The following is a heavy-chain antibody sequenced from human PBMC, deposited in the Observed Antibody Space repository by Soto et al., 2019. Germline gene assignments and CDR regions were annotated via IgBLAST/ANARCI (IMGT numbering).Heavy chain of an antibody. CDR1: GGTFSSYT. Sequence: QVQLVQSGAEVKKPGSSVKVSCKASGGTFSSYTISWVRQAPGQGLEWMGRIIPILGIANYAQKFQGRVTITAAKSTSTAYMELSSLRSEDTAVYYCARDIALWFGELLFAYYYGMDVWGQGTTVTVSS. D-gene: IGHD3-10*01. V-gene: IGHV1-69*08. CDR3: ARDIALWFGELLFAYYYGMDV. J-gene: IGHJ6*02. CDR2: IIPILGIA.